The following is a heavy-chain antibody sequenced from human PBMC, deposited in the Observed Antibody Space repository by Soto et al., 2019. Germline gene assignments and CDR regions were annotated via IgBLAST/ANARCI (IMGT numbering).Heavy chain of an antibody. CDR2: IYYSGST. D-gene: IGHD1-1*01. CDR1: GDSISSDGFY. V-gene: IGHV4-31*03. J-gene: IGHJ1*01. Sequence: TLSLTCTVSGDSISSDGFYWSWIRQHPGKGLEWIAYIYYSGSTYYNPSLKSRVTISVDRPKNQFFLEVNSVTAADTAVYYCARAIGHRTESTFRRPGYFRLWGQG. CDR3: ARAIGHRTESTFRRPGYFRL.